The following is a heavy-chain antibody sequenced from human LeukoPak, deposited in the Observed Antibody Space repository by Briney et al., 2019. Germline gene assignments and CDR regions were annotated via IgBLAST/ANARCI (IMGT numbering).Heavy chain of an antibody. CDR3: AKAEPMDV. CDR2: IRNDGSNK. CDR1: GFTFSSYS. Sequence: GGSLRLSCAASGFTFSSYSMNWVRQAPDRGLEWVAFIRNDGSNKDYADSVKGRFTISRDNSKNTVYLQMNSLIAEDTAVYYCAKAEPMDVWGKGTTVTISS. V-gene: IGHV3-30*02. J-gene: IGHJ6*03.